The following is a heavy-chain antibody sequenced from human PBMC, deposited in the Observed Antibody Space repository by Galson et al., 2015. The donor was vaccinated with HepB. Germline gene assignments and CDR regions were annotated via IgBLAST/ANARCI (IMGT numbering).Heavy chain of an antibody. J-gene: IGHJ6*02. CDR3: ARGPFCNRIVCYGETRAYYYFALDV. CDR1: GFTFSAFP. V-gene: IGHV3-30*04. CDR2: ISFDGRDK. Sequence: SLRLSCAVSGFTFSAFPMHWVRQSPGQGLGWVALISFDGRDKYYADSVKGRFTISRDNSKNTLYLQMNSLRTEDTAVYYCARGPFCNRIVCYGETRAYYYFALDVWGHGTTVIVSS. D-gene: IGHD2/OR15-2a*01.